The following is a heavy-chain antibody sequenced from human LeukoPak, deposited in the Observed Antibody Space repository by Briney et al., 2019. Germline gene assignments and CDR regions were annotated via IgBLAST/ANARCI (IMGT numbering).Heavy chain of an antibody. CDR1: GFTFSSYA. V-gene: IGHV3-23*01. Sequence: GSLRLSCAASGFTFSSYAMSWVRQAPGKGLEWVSAISGSGGSTYYADSVMGRFTISRDNSKNTLYLQMNSLRAEDAAVYYCAKEQGQQLVLNPFDYWGRGTLVAVSS. J-gene: IGHJ4*02. CDR3: AKEQGQQLVLNPFDY. D-gene: IGHD6-13*01. CDR2: ISGSGGST.